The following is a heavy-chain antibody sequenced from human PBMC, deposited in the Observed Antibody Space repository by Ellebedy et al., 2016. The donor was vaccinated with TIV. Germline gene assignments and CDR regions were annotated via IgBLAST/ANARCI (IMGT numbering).Heavy chain of an antibody. V-gene: IGHV1-24*01. CDR1: GYTLTEVS. CDR3: VTDYVGYCSGGSCERPFDF. D-gene: IGHD2-15*01. CDR2: FDPEDGET. J-gene: IGHJ4*02. Sequence: AASVKVSCKVSGYTLTEVSMHWVRQAPGKGLEWMGGFDPEDGETIYAQKFQGRLTMTEDTSTDTAYMELSSLRSEDTAVYYCVTDYVGYCSGGSCERPFDFWGQGTLVTVSS.